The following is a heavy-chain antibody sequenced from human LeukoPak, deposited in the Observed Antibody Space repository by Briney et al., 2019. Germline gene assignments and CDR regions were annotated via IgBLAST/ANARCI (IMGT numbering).Heavy chain of an antibody. D-gene: IGHD5-12*01. V-gene: IGHV3-53*01. CDR3: VRESRYSGYDYGDAFDI. Sequence: GGSLRLSCAASRFTVSSNYMIWVRHAPGKGLEWVSVIYSGGSTYYADCVKGRFTISRDTSKNTLYLQMNSLRSEDTAVYYCVRESRYSGYDYGDAFDIWGQGTMVTVSS. CDR1: RFTVSSNY. CDR2: IYSGGST. J-gene: IGHJ3*02.